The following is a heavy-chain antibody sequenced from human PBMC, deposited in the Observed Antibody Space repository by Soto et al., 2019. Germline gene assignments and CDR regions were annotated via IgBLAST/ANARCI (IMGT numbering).Heavy chain of an antibody. V-gene: IGHV4-34*01. Sequence: QVQLQQWGAGLLKPSETLSLTCAVYGGFVSSGSYYWSWIRQPPGKGLEWIGEMSHSGGTHFNPSLILRVTISVDTSKNQFSLKMSSVTAADTALYYCARVERGTATTVVDAFDIWGPGTMVTVSS. D-gene: IGHD1-1*01. CDR1: GGFVSSGSYY. CDR3: ARVERGTATTVVDAFDI. J-gene: IGHJ3*02. CDR2: MSHSGGT.